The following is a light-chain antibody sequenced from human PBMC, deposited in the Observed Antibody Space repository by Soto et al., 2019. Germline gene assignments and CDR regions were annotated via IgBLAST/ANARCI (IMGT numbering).Light chain of an antibody. J-gene: IGKJ4*01. CDR2: GAS. V-gene: IGKV3-15*01. CDR1: QSVSSN. Sequence: EIVMTQSPATLSESPGKRATLSCRASQSVSSNLAWYQQKPGQAPRLLIYGASTRATGIPAGFSGSGSGTEFNLTISSLQSEDFAVYYCQQYNNWPLPTFGGGTKVEIK. CDR3: QQYNNWPLPT.